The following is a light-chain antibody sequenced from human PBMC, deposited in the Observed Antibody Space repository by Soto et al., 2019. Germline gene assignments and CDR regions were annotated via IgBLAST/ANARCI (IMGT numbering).Light chain of an antibody. CDR3: ISYVAGSKV. CDR2: EVS. J-gene: IGLJ1*01. CDR1: SSDVGKYNY. V-gene: IGLV2-8*01. Sequence: QSVLTQPPSASGSPGQPVPISCTGTSSDVGKYNYVSWFQHHPGKAPKLIIYEVSKRPSRAPDCFSGSKSRTTASLTVAGLQTEDEADYYCISYVAGSKVFGTGTKVTAL.